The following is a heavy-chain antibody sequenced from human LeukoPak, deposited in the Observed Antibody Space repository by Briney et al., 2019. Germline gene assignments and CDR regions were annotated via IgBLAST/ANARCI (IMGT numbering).Heavy chain of an antibody. V-gene: IGHV3-21*01. J-gene: IGHJ6*04. CDR3: ARDKDDSSGYYPPVDV. D-gene: IGHD3-22*01. CDR2: ISSSSSYI. CDR1: GFTFSSYS. Sequence: PGGSLRLSCAASGFTFSSYSMNWVRQAPGKGLEWVSSISSSSSYIYYADSVKGRFTISRDNAKNSLYLQMNSLRAEDTAVYYCARDKDDSSGYYPPVDVWGKGTTVTVSS.